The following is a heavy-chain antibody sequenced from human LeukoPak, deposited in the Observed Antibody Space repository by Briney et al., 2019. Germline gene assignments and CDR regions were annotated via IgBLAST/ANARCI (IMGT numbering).Heavy chain of an antibody. Sequence: ASVKGSCKASGYTFTDYYMHWVRQAPGQGLEWMGWINPKSGGRSYAQRFQGRVTMTRDTSISTAYMELSRLRSDDTAVYYCATGERLVPAAMWFDYWGQGTLVTVSS. CDR3: ATGERLVPAAMWFDY. D-gene: IGHD2-2*01. V-gene: IGHV1-2*02. CDR1: GYTFTDYY. J-gene: IGHJ4*02. CDR2: INPKSGGR.